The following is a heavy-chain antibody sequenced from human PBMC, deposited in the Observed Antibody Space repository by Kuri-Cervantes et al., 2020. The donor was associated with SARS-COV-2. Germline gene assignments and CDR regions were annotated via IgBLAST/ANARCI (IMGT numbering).Heavy chain of an antibody. CDR2: ISSSSSYI. V-gene: IGHV3-21*01. D-gene: IGHD2-8*01. J-gene: IGHJ6*02. CDR1: GFTLSSYS. Sequence: GEYLKISCASSGFTLSSYSMNWVRQAPGKGLEWVSSISSSSSYIYYADSVKGRFTISRDNARNSLFLQMNSLRAEDTAVYYCARGGYCTNGVCYTPPYYYYDMDVWCQGTTVTVSS. CDR3: ARGGYCTNGVCYTPPYYYYDMDV.